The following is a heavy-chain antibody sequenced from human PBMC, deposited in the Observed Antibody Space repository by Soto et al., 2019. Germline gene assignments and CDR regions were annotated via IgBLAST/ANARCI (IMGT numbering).Heavy chain of an antibody. CDR3: ARGTIEYYGSGSYRLGAFDI. Sequence: SETLSLTCAVYGWSFSGYYWSWIRQPPGKGLEWIGEINHSGSTNYNPSLKSRVTISVDTSKNQFSLKLSSVTAADTAVYYCARGTIEYYGSGSYRLGAFDIWGQGTMVTVSS. CDR1: GWSFSGYY. V-gene: IGHV4-34*01. CDR2: INHSGST. D-gene: IGHD3-10*01. J-gene: IGHJ3*02.